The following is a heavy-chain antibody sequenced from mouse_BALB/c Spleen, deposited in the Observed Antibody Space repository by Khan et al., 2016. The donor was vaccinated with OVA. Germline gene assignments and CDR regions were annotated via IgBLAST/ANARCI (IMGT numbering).Heavy chain of an antibody. J-gene: IGHJ3*01. D-gene: IGHD2-14*01. V-gene: IGHV1-4*01. Sequence: VQLQQSGAELARPGASVKMSCKASGYTFTSYTIHWIKQRPGQGLEWIGYINPSNDYTNYNQKFKDKATLTADKSSTTAYMQLSSLTSDDSAVEYCARDGAYYRNDGWFAYWGQGTLVTVSA. CDR3: ARDGAYYRNDGWFAY. CDR2: INPSNDYT. CDR1: GYTFTSYT.